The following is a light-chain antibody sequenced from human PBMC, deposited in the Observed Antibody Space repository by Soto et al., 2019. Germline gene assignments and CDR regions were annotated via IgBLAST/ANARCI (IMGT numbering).Light chain of an antibody. Sequence: SYELTQPPSVSVAPGKTARITCGGNNIGSKSVHWYQQKSGQAPVLVIYYDSDRPSGIPERFSGSNSGNTATLTISRVEAGDEADYYCQAWDSTSEHVVFGGGTKLTVL. J-gene: IGLJ2*01. V-gene: IGLV3-21*04. CDR2: YDS. CDR3: QAWDSTSEHVV. CDR1: NIGSKS.